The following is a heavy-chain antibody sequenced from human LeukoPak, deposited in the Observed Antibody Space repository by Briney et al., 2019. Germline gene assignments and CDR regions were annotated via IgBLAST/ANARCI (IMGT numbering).Heavy chain of an antibody. CDR3: ARNYYGMDV. CDR2: ISSSGSTI. V-gene: IGHV3-48*03. CDR1: GFTFSSYE. Sequence: GGSLRLSCAASGFTFSSYEMNWVRQAPGKGLEWVSYISSSGSTIYYADSVKGRFTISRDIAKNSLYLQMNSLRAEDTAVYYCARNYYGMDVWGQGTTVTASS. J-gene: IGHJ6*02.